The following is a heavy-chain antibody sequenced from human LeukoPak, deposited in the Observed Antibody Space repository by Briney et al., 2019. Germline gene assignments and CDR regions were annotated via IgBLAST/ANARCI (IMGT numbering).Heavy chain of an antibody. CDR3: ARVREISQYYFDY. V-gene: IGHV4-38-2*02. CDR2: IYHSGST. D-gene: IGHD5-24*01. CDR1: GYSISSGYY. Sequence: NASETLSLTCTVSGYSISSGYYWGWIRQPPGKGLEWIGSIYHSGSTYYNPSLKSRVTISVDTSKNQFSLKLSSVTAADTAVYYCARVREISQYYFDYWGQGTLVTVSS. J-gene: IGHJ4*02.